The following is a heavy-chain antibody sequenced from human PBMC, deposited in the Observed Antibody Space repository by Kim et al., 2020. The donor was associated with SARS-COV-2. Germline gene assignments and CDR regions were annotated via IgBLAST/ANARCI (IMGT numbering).Heavy chain of an antibody. CDR1: GFTFSSYG. J-gene: IGHJ4*02. CDR2: IWYDGSNK. D-gene: IGHD3-10*01. CDR3: ARDPDYYGSGNYRPFDY. V-gene: IGHV3-33*01. Sequence: GGSLRLSCAASGFTFSSYGMHWVRQAPGKGLEWVAVIWYDGSNKYYADSVKGRFTISRDNSKNTLYLQMNSLRAEDTAVYYCARDPDYYGSGNYRPFDYWGQGTLVTVSS.